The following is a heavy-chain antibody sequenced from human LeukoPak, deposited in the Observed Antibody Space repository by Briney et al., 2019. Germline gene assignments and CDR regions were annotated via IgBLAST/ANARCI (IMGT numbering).Heavy chain of an antibody. Sequence: SETLSLTCTVSGGSISSYHWRWIRQPAGKGLEWIGRVFRSGTTDYNPSLKSRVMISVDTSKNQFSLKLSSVTAADTAVYYCSRDNGMVIDYNYMDVWGTGATVTVSS. CDR3: SRDNGMVIDYNYMDV. D-gene: IGHD2-8*01. V-gene: IGHV4-4*07. CDR2: VFRSGTT. J-gene: IGHJ6*03. CDR1: GGSISSYH.